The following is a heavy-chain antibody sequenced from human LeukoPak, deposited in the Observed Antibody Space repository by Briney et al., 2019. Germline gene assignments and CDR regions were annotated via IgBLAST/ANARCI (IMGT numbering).Heavy chain of an antibody. J-gene: IGHJ6*03. CDR2: INSDGSST. CDR1: GFSFSDRH. CDR3: ARAPVIYDILTGTHTGYYMDV. Sequence: GGSLRLSCAASGFSFSDRHMDWVRQAPGKGLVWVSRINSDGSSTSYADSVKGRFTISRDNAKNTLYLQMNSLRAEDTAVYYCARAPVIYDILTGTHTGYYMDVWGKGTTVTISS. D-gene: IGHD3-9*01. V-gene: IGHV3-74*01.